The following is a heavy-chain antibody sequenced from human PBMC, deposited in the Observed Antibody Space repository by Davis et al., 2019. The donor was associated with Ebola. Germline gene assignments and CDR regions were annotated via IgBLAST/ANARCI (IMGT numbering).Heavy chain of an antibody. CDR2: ISSGSDYI. V-gene: IGHV3-21*04. D-gene: IGHD5-24*01. CDR3: ARGDGYNFWDF. Sequence: GESLKISCAASGFTFSSYSMNWVRQAPGKGLEWVSSISSGSDYIYYGDSVEGRFTISRDNAKNSLYLQMTSLRADDTAVYFCARGDGYNFWDFWGQGTLVTVSS. CDR1: GFTFSSYS. J-gene: IGHJ4*02.